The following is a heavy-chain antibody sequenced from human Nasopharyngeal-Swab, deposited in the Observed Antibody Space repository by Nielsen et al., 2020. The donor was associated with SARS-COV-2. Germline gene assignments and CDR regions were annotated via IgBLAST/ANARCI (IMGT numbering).Heavy chain of an antibody. J-gene: IGHJ4*02. CDR1: GGSISSGGYS. V-gene: IGHV4-30-2*01. CDR2: IYHSGST. Sequence: SETLSLTCAVSGGSISSGGYSWSWIRQPPGKGLEWIGYIYHSGSTNYNPSLKSRVTISVDKSKNQFSLKLSSVTAADTAVYYCARFISQAGSFDYWGQGTLVTVSS. D-gene: IGHD6-13*01. CDR3: ARFISQAGSFDY.